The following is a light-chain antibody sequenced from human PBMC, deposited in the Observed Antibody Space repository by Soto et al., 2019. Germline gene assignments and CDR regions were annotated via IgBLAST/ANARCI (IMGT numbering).Light chain of an antibody. CDR2: GAS. V-gene: IGKV3-20*01. Sequence: EIVLTQSPCILSLSPGEGVTLSCRASQSINSNFLAWYQQKPGQAPRLLFYGASTRATGVSDRFSGSGSETDFSLTISRLEPEDFAIYYCQQYDASPITFGQGTRLEIK. CDR3: QQYDASPIT. CDR1: QSINSNF. J-gene: IGKJ5*01.